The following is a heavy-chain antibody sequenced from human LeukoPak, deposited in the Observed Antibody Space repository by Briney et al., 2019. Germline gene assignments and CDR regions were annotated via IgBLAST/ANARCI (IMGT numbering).Heavy chain of an antibody. J-gene: IGHJ4*02. D-gene: IGHD3-22*01. Sequence: SETLSLTCAVYGGSFSGYYWSWIRQPPGKGLEWIGEINHSGSTNYNPSLKSRVTISVDTSKNQFSLKLSSVTAADTAVYYCASRGEYYYDSSGYYYFDYWGQGTLVTVSS. CDR1: GGSFSGYY. CDR2: INHSGST. V-gene: IGHV4-34*01. CDR3: ASRGEYYYDSSGYYYFDY.